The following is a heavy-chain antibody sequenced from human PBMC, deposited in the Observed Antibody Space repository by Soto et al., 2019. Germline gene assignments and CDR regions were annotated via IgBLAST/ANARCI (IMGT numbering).Heavy chain of an antibody. CDR3: ARDGERDTGLNFYYYLHGMDA. CDR1: GYTFIGYY. J-gene: IGHJ6*02. D-gene: IGHD1-1*01. Sequence: ASVKVSFKASGYTFIGYYMHWVRQAPGQGLEWMGWISPYNGTTKYAEKFQGEMTMTTDTATSTAYMDLRSLRSDDTAVYYCARDGERDTGLNFYYYLHGMDAWGQGTRVNVSS. V-gene: IGHV1-18*04. CDR2: ISPYNGTT.